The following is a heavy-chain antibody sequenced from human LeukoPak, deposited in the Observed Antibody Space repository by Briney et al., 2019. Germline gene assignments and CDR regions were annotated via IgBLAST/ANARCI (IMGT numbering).Heavy chain of an antibody. Sequence: ASVKVSCKASGYTFTSYSISWVRQAPGQGLEWMGWISAYNGNTNYAQKLQGRVTMTTDTSTSTAYMELRSLRSDDTAVYYCARDESPGTVPSSYYYYGMDVWGQGTTVTVSS. CDR2: ISAYNGNT. D-gene: IGHD2-2*01. CDR1: GYTFTSYS. V-gene: IGHV1-18*01. J-gene: IGHJ6*02. CDR3: ARDESPGTVPSSYYYYGMDV.